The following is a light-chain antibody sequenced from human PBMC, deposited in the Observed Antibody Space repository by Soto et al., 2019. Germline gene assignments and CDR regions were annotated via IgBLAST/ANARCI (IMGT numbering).Light chain of an antibody. CDR2: DAS. V-gene: IGKV1-39*01. Sequence: DFQMTQSPSSLSASVGDRVTITCRASQTLNTYLNWYQHKPGKAPRLLIYDASYLQTGVPSRFSGSGSGTDFTLTIDSLQPEDYATYYCQQSYTFGQGTKLEIK. J-gene: IGKJ2*01. CDR1: QTLNTY. CDR3: QQSYT.